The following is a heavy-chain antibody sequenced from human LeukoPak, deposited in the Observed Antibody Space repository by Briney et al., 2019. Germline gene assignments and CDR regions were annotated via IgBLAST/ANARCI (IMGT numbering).Heavy chain of an antibody. D-gene: IGHD5-24*01. CDR2: IYHSGST. Sequence: SETLSLTCTVSGGSISSSSYYWGWIRQPPGKGLEWIGSIYHSGSTYYNPSLESRVTISVDTSRNQFSLKLTSVTAADTAVYYCARGYGYNSEYWGQGTLVTVSP. CDR3: ARGYGYNSEY. J-gene: IGHJ4*02. V-gene: IGHV4-39*07. CDR1: GGSISSSSYY.